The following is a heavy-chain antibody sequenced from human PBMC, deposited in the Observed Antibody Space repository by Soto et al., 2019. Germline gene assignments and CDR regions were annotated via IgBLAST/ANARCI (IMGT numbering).Heavy chain of an antibody. V-gene: IGHV1-2*02. Sequence: QLHLVQSGAVVKKPGASVTVSCSASGYPVTAYYMHWVRQAPGRGLEWMGGINPATGAAKYTQTFPGRCTLTRDTSTSTVFVELSGLTSEDTAVFSFARGGGVGVAGSAAFDMWGQGTLVTVSS. J-gene: IGHJ3*02. CDR1: GYPVTAYY. CDR2: INPATGAA. D-gene: IGHD3-3*01. CDR3: ARGGGVGVAGSAAFDM.